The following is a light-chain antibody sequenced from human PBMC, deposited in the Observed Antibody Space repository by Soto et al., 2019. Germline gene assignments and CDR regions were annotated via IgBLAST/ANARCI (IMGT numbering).Light chain of an antibody. CDR2: KAS. CDR1: QSFNTW. J-gene: IGKJ1*01. V-gene: IGKV1-5*03. CDR3: QQYNSFPWT. Sequence: DIQMTQSPSTLSASVGDRVTITCRASQSFNTWLAWYQQEPGKAPNLLIYKASSLASGVPSRFSGSGSGTEFTLTISSLQPDDLATYYCQQYNSFPWTFGQGTKVDIK.